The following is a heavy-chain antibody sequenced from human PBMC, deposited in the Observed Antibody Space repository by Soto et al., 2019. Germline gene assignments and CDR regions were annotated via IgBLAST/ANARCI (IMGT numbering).Heavy chain of an antibody. J-gene: IGHJ4*02. CDR2: IYPGDSDT. D-gene: IGHD5-12*01. Sequence: GESLKISCKGSGYSFTSYWIGWVRQMPGKGLEWMGIIYPGDSDTRYSPSFQGQVTISADKSISTAYLQWSSLKASDTAMYYCARPCTSNGYNPYYFDYWGQGTLVTVS. CDR3: ARPCTSNGYNPYYFDY. V-gene: IGHV5-51*01. CDR1: GYSFTSYW.